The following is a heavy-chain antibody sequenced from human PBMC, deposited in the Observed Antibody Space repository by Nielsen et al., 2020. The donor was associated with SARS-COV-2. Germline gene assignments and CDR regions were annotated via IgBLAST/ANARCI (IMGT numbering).Heavy chain of an antibody. D-gene: IGHD6-19*01. J-gene: IGHJ6*03. CDR1: GFTFSGPA. CDR3: ARQDSSGWFKYYYYMDV. Sequence: GESLKISCAASGFTFSGPAMHWVRQASGKGLEWVGRIRSRLNSYATAYAASVKGRFTISRDDSSNTAYLRMNSLKTEDTAVYYCARQDSSGWFKYYYYMDVWGKGTTVTVSS. CDR2: IRSRLNSYAT. V-gene: IGHV3-73*01.